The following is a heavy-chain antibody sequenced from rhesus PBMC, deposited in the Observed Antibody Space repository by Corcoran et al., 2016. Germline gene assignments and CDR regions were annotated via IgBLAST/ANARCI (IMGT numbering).Heavy chain of an antibody. CDR3: ARDRGNSLNV. Sequence: QLQLQESGPGLVKPLETLSLTCAVSGGSISLNGWLWTRPPPGKGLEWIGRISDSGGSTNDNPSLKSRVTISRDASKNQLSLKLISVTAADTAVYYCARDRGNSLNVWGRGVLVTVSS. CDR1: GGSISLNG. V-gene: IGHV4-173*01. D-gene: IGHD3-9*01. CDR2: ISDSGGST. J-gene: IGHJ5-2*02.